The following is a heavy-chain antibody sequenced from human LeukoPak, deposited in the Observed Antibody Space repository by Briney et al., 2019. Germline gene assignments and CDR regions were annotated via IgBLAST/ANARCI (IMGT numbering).Heavy chain of an antibody. CDR2: IQPDGSEQ. CDR1: GFSFSSHW. D-gene: IGHD3-16*01. J-gene: IGHJ5*02. Sequence: GGSLRLSCAASGFSFSSHWMSWVRQAPGKGLEWVGNIQPDGSEQYPVDSVKGRFTISRDNARNSMFLQMNSLRVEDTAVYYCASQSYARFDPWGQGTLVTVSS. CDR3: ASQSYARFDP. V-gene: IGHV3-7*01.